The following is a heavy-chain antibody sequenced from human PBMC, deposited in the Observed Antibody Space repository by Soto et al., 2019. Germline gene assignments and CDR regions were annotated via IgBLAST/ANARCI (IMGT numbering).Heavy chain of an antibody. CDR2: IYWDDDR. J-gene: IGHJ4*02. V-gene: IGHV2-5*02. D-gene: IGHD4-17*01. CDR3: AHSIYGEVSFDS. Sequence: QITLKESGPTLVKPTQTLTLTCTFSGFSLSTSGVGVGWIRQPPGKALEWLALIYWDDDRRYSPFLKSRLTITKDTSKNHVVLTMTNMDPVDTATYFCAHSIYGEVSFDSWGQGTLVTVSS. CDR1: GFSLSTSGVG.